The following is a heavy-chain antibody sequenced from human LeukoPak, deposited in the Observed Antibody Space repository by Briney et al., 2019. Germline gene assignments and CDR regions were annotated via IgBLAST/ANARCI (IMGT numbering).Heavy chain of an antibody. CDR1: GYTFTSYD. V-gene: IGHV1-2*06. CDR2: INPNSGGT. CDR3: ARDIGDGYTAVDY. D-gene: IGHD5-24*01. J-gene: IGHJ4*02. Sequence: ASVKVSCKASGYTFTSYDINWVRQATGQGLEWMGRINPNSGGTNYAQKFQGRVTMTRDTSISTAYMELSRLRSDDTAVYYCARDIGDGYTAVDYWGQGTLVTVSS.